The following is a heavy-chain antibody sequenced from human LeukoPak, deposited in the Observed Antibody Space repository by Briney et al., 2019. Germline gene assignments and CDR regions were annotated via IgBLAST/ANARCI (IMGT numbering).Heavy chain of an antibody. V-gene: IGHV3-30*02. J-gene: IGHJ4*02. CDR2: IRYDGSNK. Sequence: GGSLRLSCAASGFIFSSHGMHWVRQAPGKGLEWVAFIRYDGSNKYYADSVKGRFTISRDNSKNTLYLQMNSLRAEDTAVYYCAKGGIAVAAYYFDYWGQGTLVTVSS. CDR3: AKGGIAVAAYYFDY. D-gene: IGHD6-19*01. CDR1: GFIFSSHG.